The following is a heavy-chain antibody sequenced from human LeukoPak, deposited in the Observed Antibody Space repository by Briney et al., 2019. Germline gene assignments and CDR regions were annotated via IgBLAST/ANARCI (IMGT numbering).Heavy chain of an antibody. CDR2: INTNTGNP. V-gene: IGHV7-4-1*02. Sequence: ASVKVSCKASGYTFTNYAMNWVRQAPGQGLEWMGWINTNTGNPTYAQGFTGRFVFSLDTSVSTAYLQISSLKAEDTAVYYCARDGSLLWFGERIDAFDIWGQGTMVTVSS. J-gene: IGHJ3*02. CDR3: ARDGSLLWFGERIDAFDI. CDR1: GYTFTNYA. D-gene: IGHD3-10*01.